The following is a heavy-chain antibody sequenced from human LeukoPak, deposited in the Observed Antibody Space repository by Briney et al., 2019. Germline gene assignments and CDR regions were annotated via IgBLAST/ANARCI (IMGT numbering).Heavy chain of an antibody. V-gene: IGHV5-51*01. J-gene: IGHJ6*03. D-gene: IGHD3-10*01. CDR2: IYPGDSDT. CDR3: ARRAGARSSPLWFSHYYYYMDV. Sequence: GESLKISCKGSGYSFTSYWIGWVRQMPGKGLEWMGIIYPGDSDTRYSPSFQGQVTISADKSISTAYLQWSSLKASDTAMYYCARRAGARSSPLWFSHYYYYMDVWGKGTTVTVSS. CDR1: GYSFTSYW.